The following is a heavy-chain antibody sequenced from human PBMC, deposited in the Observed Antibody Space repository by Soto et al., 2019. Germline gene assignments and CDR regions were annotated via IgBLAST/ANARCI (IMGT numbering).Heavy chain of an antibody. V-gene: IGHV1-3*01. D-gene: IGHD3-16*02. CDR2: INVGDDKT. CDR3: ARAKYDYIWGSYHPFDQ. CDR1: GKSFDNFA. Sequence: QVQLVQSGAEVKKPGASVRLSCKVSGKSFDNFAVHWVRQTPGQRPEWMGRINVGDDKTKYSEKFQGRVIVSYDTSATTAYMELRALSSEDTAVYYCARAKYDYIWGSYHPFDQWAQGAQVTVAS. J-gene: IGHJ4*02.